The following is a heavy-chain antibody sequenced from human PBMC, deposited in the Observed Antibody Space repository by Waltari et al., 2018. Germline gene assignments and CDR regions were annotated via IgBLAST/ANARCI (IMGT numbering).Heavy chain of an antibody. J-gene: IGHJ2*01. V-gene: IGHV3-74*01. D-gene: IGHD4-17*01. CDR2: SNSDGSST. CDR1: GFTYSMYW. CDR3: ARGARRTTVTTGWWYFDL. Sequence: EVQLVESGGGLVQPGGSLRLSCAASGFTYSMYWMHWVRQAPGKGLVWVSRSNSDGSSTSYADSVKGRFTISKDNAKNTVYLQMNSLRAEDTAIYYCARGARRTTVTTGWWYFDLWGRGTLVTVS.